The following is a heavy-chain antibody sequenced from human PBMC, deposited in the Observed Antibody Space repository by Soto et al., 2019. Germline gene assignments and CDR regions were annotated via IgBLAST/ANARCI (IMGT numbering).Heavy chain of an antibody. Sequence: EVQLVESGGGLVKPGGSLRLSCAASGFTFSSYSMNWVRQAPGKGLEWVSSISSSSSYIYYADSVKGRFTISRDNAKNSLYLQMNSLRAEDTAVYYCARWGELYYYDSSESADYWGQGTLVTVSS. CDR1: GFTFSSYS. D-gene: IGHD3-22*01. CDR2: ISSSSSYI. J-gene: IGHJ4*02. CDR3: ARWGELYYYDSSESADY. V-gene: IGHV3-21*01.